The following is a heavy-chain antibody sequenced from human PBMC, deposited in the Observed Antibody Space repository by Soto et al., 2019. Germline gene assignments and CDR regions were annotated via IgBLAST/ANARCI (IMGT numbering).Heavy chain of an antibody. CDR1: GFTFSSYA. D-gene: IGHD3-22*01. CDR3: ARDLTMIVVVTSYYYGMDV. CDR2: ISGSGGST. J-gene: IGHJ6*02. Sequence: EVQLLESGGGLVQPGGSLRLSCAASGFTFSSYAMSWVRQAPGKGLEWVSAISGSGGSTYYADSVKGRFTISRDNAKNSLYLQMNSLRAEDTAVYYCARDLTMIVVVTSYYYGMDVWGQGTTVTVSS. V-gene: IGHV3-23*01.